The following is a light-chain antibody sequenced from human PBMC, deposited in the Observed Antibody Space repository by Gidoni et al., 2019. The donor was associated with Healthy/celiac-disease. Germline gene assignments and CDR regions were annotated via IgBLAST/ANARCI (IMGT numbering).Light chain of an antibody. V-gene: IGLV2-11*01. J-gene: IGLJ1*01. CDR3: CSYAGSYTWV. Sequence: QSALTQPRSVSGSPGQSVTISCTGTSSDVGGYNYVSWYQQLPGKAPKLMIYDVSKRPSEVPDRFSGSKSGNTASLTISGLQAEDEADYYCCSYAGSYTWVFGTGTKVTVL. CDR2: DVS. CDR1: SSDVGGYNY.